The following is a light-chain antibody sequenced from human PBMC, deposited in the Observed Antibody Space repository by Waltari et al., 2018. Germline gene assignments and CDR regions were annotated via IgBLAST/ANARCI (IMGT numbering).Light chain of an antibody. J-gene: IGKJ5*01. V-gene: IGKV3D-15*01. CDR2: GAS. Sequence: ELVMTQSPATLSVSPGERATLSCRASQSVSSNLAWYQQKPGQAPRLLIYGASTRATGIPARFSGSGSGTEFTLTISSLQSEDFAVYYCQQYNNWLPTFGQGTRLEIK. CDR3: QQYNNWLPT. CDR1: QSVSSN.